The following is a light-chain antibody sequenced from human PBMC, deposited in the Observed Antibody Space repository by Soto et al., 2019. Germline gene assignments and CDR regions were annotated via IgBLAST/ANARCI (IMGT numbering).Light chain of an antibody. V-gene: IGLV2-14*03. Sequence: QSALTQTASVSGSPGQSITISCTGTSSDVGGYNFVSWYQQHPGKAPKLIIHEVTNRPSGVSGRFSGSKSGTTAFLTISGLQAEDEAVYYCCSHSSSITWMFGGGTKLTVL. CDR3: CSHSSSITWM. CDR1: SSDVGGYNF. CDR2: EVT. J-gene: IGLJ3*02.